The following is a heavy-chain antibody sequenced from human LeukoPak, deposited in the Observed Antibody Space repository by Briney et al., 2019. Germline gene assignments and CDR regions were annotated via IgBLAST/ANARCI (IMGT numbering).Heavy chain of an antibody. CDR2: INHSGST. J-gene: IGHJ6*02. Sequence: SETLSLTCAVYGGSFSGYYWSWIRQPPGKGLEWIGEINHSGSTNYNPSLKSRVTISVDTSKNQFSLKLSSVTAADTAVYYCARTSYYYYGMDVWGQGTTVTVSS. CDR3: ARTSYYYYGMDV. CDR1: GGSFSGYY. V-gene: IGHV4-34*01.